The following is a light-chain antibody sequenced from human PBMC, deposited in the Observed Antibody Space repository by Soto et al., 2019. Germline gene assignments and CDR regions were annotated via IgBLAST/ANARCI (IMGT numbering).Light chain of an antibody. V-gene: IGLV2-11*01. Sequence: QSALTQPRSVSGSPGQSVTISCTGTSSDVGGYNYVSWYQQHPGKAPKLMIYDVSKRPSGVPDRVSGSKSGNTASLTISGLQAEDEADYYCCSYAGSDPGVVFGGGTKVTVL. CDR1: SSDVGGYNY. J-gene: IGLJ2*01. CDR2: DVS. CDR3: CSYAGSDPGVV.